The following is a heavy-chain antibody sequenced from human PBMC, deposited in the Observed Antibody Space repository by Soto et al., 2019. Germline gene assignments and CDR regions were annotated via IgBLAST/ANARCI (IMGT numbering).Heavy chain of an antibody. J-gene: IGHJ6*02. V-gene: IGHV3-23*01. D-gene: IGHD6-6*01. CDR2: ISGSGGST. Sequence: EVQLLESGGGLVQPGGSLRLSCAASGFTFSSYAMSWVRQAPGKGLEWVSAISGSGGSTYYADSVKGRFTISRDNSKNTLYLQMNSLRAEDTAVYYCAGRRSLAARPGTYYYGMDVWGQGTTVTVSS. CDR3: AGRRSLAARPGTYYYGMDV. CDR1: GFTFSSYA.